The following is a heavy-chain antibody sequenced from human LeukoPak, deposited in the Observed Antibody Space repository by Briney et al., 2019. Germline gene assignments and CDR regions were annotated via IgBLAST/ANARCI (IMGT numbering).Heavy chain of an antibody. CDR3: ARLEQQRSSFDC. CDR1: GYSFTSFW. J-gene: IGHJ4*02. Sequence: GESLKISCKGSGYSFTSFWIAWVRQMPGKGLEWVGIIYPAYSDTRLRPSFQGQVTISADKSISTAYLQWSRLKASDTAMYYCARLEQQRSSFDCWGQGTLVTVSS. CDR2: IYPAYSDT. D-gene: IGHD6-13*01. V-gene: IGHV5-51*01.